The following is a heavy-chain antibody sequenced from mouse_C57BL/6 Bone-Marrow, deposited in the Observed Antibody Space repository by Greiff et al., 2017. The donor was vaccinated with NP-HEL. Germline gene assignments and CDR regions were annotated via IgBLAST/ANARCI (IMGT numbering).Heavy chain of an antibody. J-gene: IGHJ3*01. CDR3: ARNGKLAWFAY. CDR2: IYPRDGST. V-gene: IGHV1-85*01. CDR1: GYTFTSYD. Sequence: QVQLKQSGPELVKPGASVKLSCKASGYTFTSYDINWVKQRPGQGLEWIGWIYPRDGSTKYNEKFKGKATLTVDTSSSTAYMELHSLTSEDSAVYFCARNGKLAWFAYWGQGTLVTVSA. D-gene: IGHD1-3*01.